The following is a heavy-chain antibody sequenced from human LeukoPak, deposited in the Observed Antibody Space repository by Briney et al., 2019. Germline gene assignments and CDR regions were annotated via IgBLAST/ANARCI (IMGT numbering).Heavy chain of an antibody. D-gene: IGHD6-19*01. J-gene: IGHJ5*02. CDR3: ARVNLPQWATAPGRYNWFDP. Sequence: SGTLSLTCAVSGGCISSSNWWSWVRQPPGKGLEWIGEIYHSGSTNYSPSLKSRVTISVDKSKNQFSLKLSSVTAADTAVYYCARVNLPQWATAPGRYNWFDPWGQGTLVTVSS. CDR1: GGCISSSNW. V-gene: IGHV4-4*02. CDR2: IYHSGST.